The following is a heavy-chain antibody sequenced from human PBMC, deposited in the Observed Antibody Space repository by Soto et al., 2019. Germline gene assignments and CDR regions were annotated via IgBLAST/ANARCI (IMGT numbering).Heavy chain of an antibody. J-gene: IGHJ6*02. CDR2: GYSSGST. Sequence: KPSETLSLTCTVSGGSISRYYLSWIRQPPGKGLEWIGYGYSSGSTKYNPSLKSRVTISIDTSKNQFSLKFSSVTPADTAVYYCARGRDQHYYYGMDVWGQGTTVTVSS. CDR3: ARGRDQHYYYGMDV. V-gene: IGHV4-59*12. CDR1: GGSISRYY.